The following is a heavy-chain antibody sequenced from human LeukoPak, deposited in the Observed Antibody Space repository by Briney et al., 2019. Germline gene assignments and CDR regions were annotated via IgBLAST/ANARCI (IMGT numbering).Heavy chain of an antibody. D-gene: IGHD1-1*01. CDR2: IYYTGTT. Sequence: PSETLSLTCTVFGGSMNINNYYWAWIRPPPGKGLEWIGSIYYTGTTYYNPSLNYRVTISVDTSKNQFSLRLTSVTAADTAVYYCARDSIRVQTGTTPWGRGTLVTVSS. CDR1: GGSMNINNYY. CDR3: ARDSIRVQTGTTP. J-gene: IGHJ5*02. V-gene: IGHV4-39*07.